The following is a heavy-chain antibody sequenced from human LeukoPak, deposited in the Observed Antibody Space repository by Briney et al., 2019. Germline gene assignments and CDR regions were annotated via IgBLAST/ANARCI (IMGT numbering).Heavy chain of an antibody. CDR2: INPSGGST. J-gene: IGHJ5*02. CDR3: ASFEVGA. CDR1: GYTFTSYY. V-gene: IGHV1-46*01. D-gene: IGHD3-10*01. Sequence: ASVKVSCKASGYTFTSYYMHWVRQAPGQGLEWMGIINPSGGSTSYAQKFQGRVTMTRDTSISTAYMELSSLRSDDTAVYYCASFEVGAWGQGTLVPVSS.